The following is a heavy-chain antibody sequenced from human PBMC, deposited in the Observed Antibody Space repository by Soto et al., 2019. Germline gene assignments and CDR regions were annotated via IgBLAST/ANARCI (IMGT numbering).Heavy chain of an antibody. Sequence: EVQLLESGGGLVQPGGSLRLSCAASGFTFSRSAMNWVRQAPGKGLEWVSLISDTGDNTYYADSVKGRFTIFRDNSKNMLYLQMYRLIAEYTAVYYCAKDGATQAWFGPWGQGTLVTVSS. CDR1: GFTFSRSA. CDR2: ISDTGDNT. D-gene: IGHD1-26*01. V-gene: IGHV3-23*01. J-gene: IGHJ5*02. CDR3: AKDGATQAWFGP.